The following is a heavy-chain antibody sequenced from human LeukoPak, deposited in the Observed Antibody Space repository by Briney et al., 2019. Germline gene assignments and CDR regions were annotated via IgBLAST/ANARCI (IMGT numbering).Heavy chain of an antibody. CDR1: GFTFSSYA. CDR3: AKVRTAAPDDAFDI. D-gene: IGHD6-13*01. CDR2: ISAGGSSK. V-gene: IGHV3-23*01. J-gene: IGHJ3*02. Sequence: GGSLRLSCAASGFTFSSYAMTWVRQSPGKGLEGVSGISAGGSSKYYADSVKGRFTISRDNSKNTVDLQLNSLRAEDMAVYCCAKVRTAAPDDAFDIWGQGTMVSVSS.